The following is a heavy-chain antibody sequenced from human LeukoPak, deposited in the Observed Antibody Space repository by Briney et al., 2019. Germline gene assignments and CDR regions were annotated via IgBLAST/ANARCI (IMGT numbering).Heavy chain of an antibody. Sequence: SVKVSFKASGGTFSSYAISWVRQAPGQGLEWMGGIIPIFGTANYAQKFQGRVTITADESTSTAYMELSSLRSEDTAVYYCASSLTYSSGWYYFDYWGQGTLVTVSS. J-gene: IGHJ4*02. CDR3: ASSLTYSSGWYYFDY. V-gene: IGHV1-69*13. CDR2: IIPIFGTA. CDR1: GGTFSSYA. D-gene: IGHD6-19*01.